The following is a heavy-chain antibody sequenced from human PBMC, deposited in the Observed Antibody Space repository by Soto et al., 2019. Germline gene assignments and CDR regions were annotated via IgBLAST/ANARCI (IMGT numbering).Heavy chain of an antibody. D-gene: IGHD1-7*01. CDR2: ISYDGSNK. V-gene: IGHV3-30*18. CDR1: GFTFSSYG. CDR3: AKDHNWNYKDYYYGMDV. Sequence: GGSLRLSCAASGFTFSSYGMHWVRQAPGKGLEWVAVISYDGSNKYYADSVKGRFTISRDNSKNTLYLQMNSLRAEDTAVYYCAKDHNWNYKDYYYGMDVWGQGTTVTVSS. J-gene: IGHJ6*02.